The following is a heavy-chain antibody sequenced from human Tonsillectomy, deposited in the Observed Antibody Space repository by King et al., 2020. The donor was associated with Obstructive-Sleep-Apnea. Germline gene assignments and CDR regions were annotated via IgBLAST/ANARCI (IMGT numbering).Heavy chain of an antibody. Sequence: VQLVESGGGVVQPGGSLRLSCAASGFTFSTYGMHWVRQAPGKGLEWVAFIRFDGSNQYYADSVKGRFTISRDNSRNKLYLQMNSLRTEETAVYYCAKVRDIVVVVAATNFDYWGQGTLVTVSS. D-gene: IGHD2-15*01. CDR2: IRFDGSNQ. CDR3: AKVRDIVVVVAATNFDY. J-gene: IGHJ4*02. V-gene: IGHV3-30*02. CDR1: GFTFSTYG.